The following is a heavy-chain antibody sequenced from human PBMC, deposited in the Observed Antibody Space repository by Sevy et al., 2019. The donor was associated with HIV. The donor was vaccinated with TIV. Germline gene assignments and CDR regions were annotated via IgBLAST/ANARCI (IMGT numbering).Heavy chain of an antibody. V-gene: IGHV3-48*03. CDR3: ARVSYYDSSGYYYYYYGMDV. Sequence: GGSLRLSCAASGFTFSSYEMNWVRQAPGKGLEWASYISSSGSTIYYADSVKGRFTISRDNAKNSLYLQMNSLRAEDTAVYYCARVSYYDSSGYYYYYYGMDVWGQGTTVTVSS. D-gene: IGHD3-22*01. J-gene: IGHJ6*02. CDR2: ISSSGSTI. CDR1: GFTFSSYE.